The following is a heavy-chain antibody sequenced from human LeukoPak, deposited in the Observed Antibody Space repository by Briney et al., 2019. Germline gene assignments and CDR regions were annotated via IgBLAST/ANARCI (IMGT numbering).Heavy chain of an antibody. CDR2: IKHDGSEK. CDR3: ARSWPKRNDFWSEVSYY. CDR1: GFTFSSYG. D-gene: IGHD3-3*01. V-gene: IGHV3-7*01. J-gene: IGHJ4*02. Sequence: GGSLRLSCAASGFTFSSYGMSWVRQAPGKGLEWVANIKHDGSEKYYVDSVKGRFTISRDNAKNSLYLQMNSLRAEDTAVYYCARSWPKRNDFWSEVSYYWGQGTLVTVSS.